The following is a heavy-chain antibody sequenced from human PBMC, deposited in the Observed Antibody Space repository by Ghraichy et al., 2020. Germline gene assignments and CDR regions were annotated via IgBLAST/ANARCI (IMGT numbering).Heavy chain of an antibody. CDR3: ARSATNSRYGSFPEDY. V-gene: IGHV1-2*02. J-gene: IGHJ4*02. CDR2: INPNSGGT. Sequence: ASVKVSCKASGYTFTGYYMHWVRQAPGQGLEWMGWINPNSGGTNYAQKFQGRVTMTRDTSISTAYMELSRLRSDDTAVYYCARSATNSRYGSFPEDYWGQGTLVTVSS. D-gene: IGHD3-10*01. CDR1: GYTFTGYY.